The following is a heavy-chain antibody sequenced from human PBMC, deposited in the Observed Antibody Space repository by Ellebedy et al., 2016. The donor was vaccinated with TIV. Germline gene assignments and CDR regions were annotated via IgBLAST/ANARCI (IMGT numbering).Heavy chain of an antibody. J-gene: IGHJ4*02. CDR2: ITGSGGST. V-gene: IGHV3-23*01. CDR3: AKEDSGYAVAVAGN. CDR1: GFTFHTYA. D-gene: IGHD6-19*01. Sequence: GESLKISXAASGFTFHTYAMSWVRQAPKKGLEWVSAITGSGGSTYYADSVKGRFTISRDNSKNTLYLQMNSLRAEDTAVYYCAKEDSGYAVAVAGNWGQGTLVTVSS.